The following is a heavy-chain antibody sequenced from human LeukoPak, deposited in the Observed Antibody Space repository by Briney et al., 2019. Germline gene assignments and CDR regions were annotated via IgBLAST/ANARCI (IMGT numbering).Heavy chain of an antibody. J-gene: IGHJ4*02. CDR1: GFTFNTYA. CDR3: AKEGTLYYSDRIPY. V-gene: IGHV3-30*18. D-gene: IGHD3-22*01. CDR2: ASADGGK. Sequence: PGGSLRLSCAASGFTFNTYAIHWVRQTPGKGLEWVAIASADGGKYYAASVKGRFTISRDNSKNTLYLQMNSLRAEDTAVYYCAKEGTLYYSDRIPYWGQGTLVTVSS.